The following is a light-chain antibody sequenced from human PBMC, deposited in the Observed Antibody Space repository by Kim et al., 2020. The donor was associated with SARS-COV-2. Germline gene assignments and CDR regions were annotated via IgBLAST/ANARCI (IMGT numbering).Light chain of an antibody. V-gene: IGLV1-44*01. Sequence: ELTQPPSASGTPGQRVTISCSGSSSNIGSNTVNWYQQLPGTAPKLLIYSNNQRPSGVPDRFSGSKSGTSASLAISGLQSEDEADYYCAAWDDSLNGRWVFGGGTQLTVL. J-gene: IGLJ3*02. CDR3: AAWDDSLNGRWV. CDR1: SSNIGSNT. CDR2: SNN.